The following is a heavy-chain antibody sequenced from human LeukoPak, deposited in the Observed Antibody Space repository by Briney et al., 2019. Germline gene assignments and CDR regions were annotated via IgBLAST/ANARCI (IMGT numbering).Heavy chain of an antibody. CDR2: IRYDGSNK. CDR3: ARVDFWSGYLDY. J-gene: IGHJ4*02. CDR1: GFTFSSYG. V-gene: IGHV3-30*02. D-gene: IGHD3-3*01. Sequence: GGSLRLSCAASGFTFSSYGMHWVRQAPGKGLEWVAFIRYDGSNKYYADSVKGRFTISRDNAKNSLYLQMNSLRAEDTAMYYCARVDFWSGYLDYWGQGTLVTVSS.